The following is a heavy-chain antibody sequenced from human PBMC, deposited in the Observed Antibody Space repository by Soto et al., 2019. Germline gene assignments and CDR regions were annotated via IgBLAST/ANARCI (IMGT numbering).Heavy chain of an antibody. CDR2: IYYSGST. CDR1: GGSISSGDYY. D-gene: IGHD3-22*01. Sequence: SEPLSLTCTVSGGSISSGDYYWSWIRQPPGKGLKWIGYIYYSGSTYYNPSLKSRVTISVDTSKNQFSLKLSSVTAADTAVYYCARAPPYDSSGYHYVRSWFDPWGQGTLVTVSS. CDR3: ARAPPYDSSGYHYVRSWFDP. J-gene: IGHJ5*02. V-gene: IGHV4-30-4*01.